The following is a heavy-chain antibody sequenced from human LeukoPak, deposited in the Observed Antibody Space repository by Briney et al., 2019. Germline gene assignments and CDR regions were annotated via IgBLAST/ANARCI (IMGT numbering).Heavy chain of an antibody. CDR2: ISGSGGST. J-gene: IGHJ4*02. Sequence: GGSLRLSCAASGFTFSSYGMSWVRQAPGKGLEWVSAISGSGGSTYYADSVKGRFTISRDNSKNTLYLQMNSLRAEDTAVYYCAKGTVRGVINPNDYWGQGTLVTVSS. CDR3: AKGTVRGVINPNDY. D-gene: IGHD3-10*01. V-gene: IGHV3-23*01. CDR1: GFTFSSYG.